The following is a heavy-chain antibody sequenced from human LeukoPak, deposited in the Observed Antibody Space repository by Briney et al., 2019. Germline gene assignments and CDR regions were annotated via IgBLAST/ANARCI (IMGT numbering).Heavy chain of an antibody. Sequence: GGSLRLSCAASGFTFSAYRMSWVRQAPGKGLEWVAVISYDGSNKYYADSVKGRFTISRDNSKNTLYLQMNSLRAEDTAVYYCANHALYYMDVWGKGTTVTISS. J-gene: IGHJ6*03. CDR2: ISYDGSNK. CDR3: ANHALYYMDV. D-gene: IGHD2-2*01. V-gene: IGHV3-30*18. CDR1: GFTFSAYR.